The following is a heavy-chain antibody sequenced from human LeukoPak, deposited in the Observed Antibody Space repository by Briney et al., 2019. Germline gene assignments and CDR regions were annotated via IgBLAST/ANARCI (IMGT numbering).Heavy chain of an antibody. J-gene: IGHJ3*01. CDR1: GFTFSSYS. Sequence: GGSLRLSCAASGFTFSSYSMNWVRQAPGKGLEWVSSISSSSSYIYYADSVKGRFTISRDNAMNSLYLQMNSLRAEDTAVYYCARDIRWGAVDLWGQGTMVTVSS. D-gene: IGHD5-24*01. CDR2: ISSSSSYI. CDR3: ARDIRWGAVDL. V-gene: IGHV3-21*01.